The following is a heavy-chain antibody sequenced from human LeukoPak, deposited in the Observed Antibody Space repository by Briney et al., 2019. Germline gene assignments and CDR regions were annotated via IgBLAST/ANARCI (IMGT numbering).Heavy chain of an antibody. CDR3: ARRSYFDY. V-gene: IGHV3-23*01. CDR1: GFTFSTYA. Sequence: GGSLRLSCAASGFTFSTYAMTWVRQAPGKGLEWVSLISGTGGSTYYADSVKGRFTISRDNSKNTLYLQMNSLRAEDTAVYYCARRSYFDYWGQGTLVTVSS. CDR2: ISGTGGST. J-gene: IGHJ4*02.